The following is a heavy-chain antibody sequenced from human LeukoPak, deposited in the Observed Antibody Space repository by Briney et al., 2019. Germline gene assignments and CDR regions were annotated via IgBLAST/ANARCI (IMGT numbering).Heavy chain of an antibody. CDR2: IYYSGST. V-gene: IGHV4-39*01. J-gene: IGHJ3*02. CDR3: ARHHSSGWYSAFDI. Sequence: PSETLSLTCTVSGGSISSSSYYWGWIRQPPGKGLEWIGSIYYSGSTYYNPSLKSRVTISVDTSKNQFSLELSSATAADTAVYYCARHHSSGWYSAFDIWGQGTMVTVSS. D-gene: IGHD6-19*01. CDR1: GGSISSSSYY.